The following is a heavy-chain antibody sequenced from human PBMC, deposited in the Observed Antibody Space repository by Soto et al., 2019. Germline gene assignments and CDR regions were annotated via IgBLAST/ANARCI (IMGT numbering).Heavy chain of an antibody. CDR3: ARSRIAGDRYDY. D-gene: IGHD6-13*01. Sequence: RVYLRLSCAASGFTFSSYCMHWVRQAPGKGLVWVSRINSDGSSTSYSDSVKGRFTISRDNANSTLYLQMNSLRAEDTAVYYCARSRIAGDRYDYWGQGTMVSVSS. J-gene: IGHJ4*02. CDR2: INSDGSST. V-gene: IGHV3-74*01. CDR1: GFTFSSYC.